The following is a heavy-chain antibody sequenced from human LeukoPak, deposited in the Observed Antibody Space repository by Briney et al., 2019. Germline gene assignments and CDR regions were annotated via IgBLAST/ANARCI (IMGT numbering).Heavy chain of an antibody. J-gene: IGHJ4*02. D-gene: IGHD3-10*01. CDR1: GFTFSSYS. V-gene: IGHV3-48*02. Sequence: GGSLRLSCAASGFTFSSYSMNWVRQAPGKGLEWVSYISSSSSTIYYADSVKGRFTISRDNAKNSLYLQMNSLRDEDTAVYYCARSGSPNVWFGELPFDYWGQGTLVTVSS. CDR2: ISSSSSTI. CDR3: ARSGSPNVWFGELPFDY.